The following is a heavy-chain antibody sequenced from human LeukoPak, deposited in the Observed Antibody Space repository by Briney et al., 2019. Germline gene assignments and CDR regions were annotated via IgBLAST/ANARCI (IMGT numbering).Heavy chain of an antibody. CDR2: ISGSGGST. CDR1: GFTFSSYA. V-gene: IGHV3-23*01. J-gene: IGHJ3*02. CDR3: AKGLRIEARYDAFDI. D-gene: IGHD6-6*01. Sequence: GGSLRLSCAASGFTFSSYAMSSVRQAPGKGLGWVSAISGSGGSTNYEDSVNGRFPISRDNAKNTLYLQMNSLRAEDTAVYYCAKGLRIEARYDAFDIWGQGTMVTVSS.